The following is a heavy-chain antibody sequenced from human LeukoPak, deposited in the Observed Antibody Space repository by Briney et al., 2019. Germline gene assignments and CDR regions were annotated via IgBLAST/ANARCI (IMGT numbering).Heavy chain of an antibody. V-gene: IGHV1-8*01. CDR3: ARPYCSSKTCSRWFDP. Sequence: ASVKVSCKASGDTFNSYDIHWVRQAAGQGLEWMGWVNPKSGNSGYEQKFQGRVTITMNTSISTAYLGLNSLTSEDTAVYYCARPYCSSKTCSRWFDPWGQGTLVTVSA. CDR1: GDTFNSYD. J-gene: IGHJ5*02. CDR2: VNPKSGNS. D-gene: IGHD2-2*01.